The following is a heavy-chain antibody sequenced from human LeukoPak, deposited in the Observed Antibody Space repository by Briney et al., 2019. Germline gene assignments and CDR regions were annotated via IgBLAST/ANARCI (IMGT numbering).Heavy chain of an antibody. CDR2: IIPIFGTA. D-gene: IGHD6-13*01. J-gene: IGHJ3*02. CDR1: GYTLTELS. V-gene: IGHV1-69*13. CDR3: ARDSSSWYGTYAFDI. Sequence: SVKVSCKVSGYTLTELSMHWVRQAPGQGLEWMGGIIPIFGTANYAQKFQGRVTITADESTSTAYMELSSLRSEDTAVYYCARDSSSWYGTYAFDIWGQGTMVTVSS.